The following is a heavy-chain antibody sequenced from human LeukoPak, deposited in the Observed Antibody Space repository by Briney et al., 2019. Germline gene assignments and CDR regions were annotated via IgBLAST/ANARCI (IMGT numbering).Heavy chain of an antibody. CDR1: GFTFSSYS. CDR2: ISYDGSSK. Sequence: GGSLRLSCAASGFTFSSYSMHWVRQAPGEGLEWVAVISYDGSSKYYTDSVKGRFTISRDNSKNTLFLQMNSLRVEDTAVYYCARVYTKTHAFDIWGQGTMVTVSS. D-gene: IGHD3-16*01. V-gene: IGHV3-30-3*01. CDR3: ARVYTKTHAFDI. J-gene: IGHJ3*02.